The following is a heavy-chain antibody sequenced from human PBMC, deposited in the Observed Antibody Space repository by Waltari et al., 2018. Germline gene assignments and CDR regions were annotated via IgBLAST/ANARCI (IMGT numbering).Heavy chain of an antibody. CDR3: AREGGGLVFLEWLSPGFYMDV. J-gene: IGHJ6*03. CDR1: GGSISSGSYY. D-gene: IGHD3-3*01. CDR2: IYTSGST. Sequence: QVQLQESGPGLVKPSQTLSLTCTVSGGSISSGSYYWSWIRQPAGKGLEWIGRIYTSGSTNYNPSLKSRVTISVAPSKNQFSLKLSSVTAADTAVYYCAREGGGLVFLEWLSPGFYMDVWGKGTTVTVSS. V-gene: IGHV4-61*02.